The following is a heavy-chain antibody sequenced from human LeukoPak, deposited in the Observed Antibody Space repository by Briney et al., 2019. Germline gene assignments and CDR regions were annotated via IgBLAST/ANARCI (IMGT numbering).Heavy chain of an antibody. Sequence: GGSLRLSCAASGFTFSTCWMHWVRRAPGKGLVWVSRINSDGSSTSYADSVKGRFTISRDNAKNTLYLQMNSLRAEDTAVYYCARDASGSYGLKANDYWGQGTLVTVSS. V-gene: IGHV3-74*01. J-gene: IGHJ4*02. D-gene: IGHD3-10*01. CDR2: INSDGSST. CDR3: ARDASGSYGLKANDY. CDR1: GFTFSTCW.